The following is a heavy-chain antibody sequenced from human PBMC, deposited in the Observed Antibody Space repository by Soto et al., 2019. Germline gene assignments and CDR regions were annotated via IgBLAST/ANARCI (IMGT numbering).Heavy chain of an antibody. D-gene: IGHD3-9*01. CDR1: GGCFSGLD. Sequence: SSETLSLTCAVYGGCFSGLDWSWIRQPPGKGLEWIGEISHTGSTNYNPSLKSRVTLSVDTSKNQFSLKLTSVTAADTAAYYCARRAYNDLLTGWHFDYWGQRILLTVSS. CDR2: ISHTGST. V-gene: IGHV4-34*01. J-gene: IGHJ4*02. CDR3: ARRAYNDLLTGWHFDY.